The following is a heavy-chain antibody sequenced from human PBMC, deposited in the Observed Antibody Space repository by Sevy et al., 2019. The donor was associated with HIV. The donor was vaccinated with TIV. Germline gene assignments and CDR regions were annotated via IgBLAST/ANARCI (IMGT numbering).Heavy chain of an antibody. V-gene: IGHV1-18*01. D-gene: IGHD3-10*01. Sequence: ASVKVSCRASGYTFPSYGISWVRLAPGQGLEWMGWISAYNGNTKYAQKFQDRVTMTTDTSTSTAYMELRSLGSDDTAVYFCAREFGYPNWFDPWGQGTLVTVSS. CDR2: ISAYNGNT. CDR1: GYTFPSYG. CDR3: AREFGYPNWFDP. J-gene: IGHJ5*02.